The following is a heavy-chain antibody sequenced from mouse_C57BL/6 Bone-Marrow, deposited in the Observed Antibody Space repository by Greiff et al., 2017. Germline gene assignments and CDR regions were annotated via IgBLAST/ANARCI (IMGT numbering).Heavy chain of an antibody. CDR3: ARQEVYYGSSYVYFDY. CDR1: GFTFSSYT. Sequence: DVKLVESGGGLVKPGGSLKLSCAASGFTFSSYTMSWVRQTPEKRLEWVATISGGGGNPYYPDSVKGRFPISRDNAKNTLYLQMSGLRSEDTALYYCARQEVYYGSSYVYFDYWGQGTTLTVSS. V-gene: IGHV5-9*01. J-gene: IGHJ2*01. CDR2: ISGGGGNP. D-gene: IGHD1-1*01.